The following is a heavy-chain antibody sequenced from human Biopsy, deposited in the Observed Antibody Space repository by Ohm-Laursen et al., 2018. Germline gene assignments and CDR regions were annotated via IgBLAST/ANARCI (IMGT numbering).Heavy chain of an antibody. J-gene: IGHJ1*01. V-gene: IGHV1-8*02. D-gene: IGHD3-10*01. Sequence: SSVKVSCKASGFSFTGYYIHWVRQAPGQGLEWMGWLNPNTGNTGFAQKFQGRITMTRNTSISTAYMELRSLRSDDTAVYYCARGGRFLPSEDFQHWGQGTLVTVSS. CDR1: GFSFTGYY. CDR2: LNPNTGNT. CDR3: ARGGRFLPSEDFQH.